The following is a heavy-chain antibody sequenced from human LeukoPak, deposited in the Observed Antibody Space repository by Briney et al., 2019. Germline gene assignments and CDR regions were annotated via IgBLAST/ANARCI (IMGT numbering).Heavy chain of an antibody. CDR1: GFTFSSYA. Sequence: GGSLRLSCAASGFTFSSYAMSWVRQAPAKGLERVSAISGSGGSTYYADSVNGRFTISRDNSKNTLYLQMNSLRAEDTAVYYCAKERRYYDSSGYSDYWGQGTLVTVSS. CDR2: ISGSGGST. D-gene: IGHD3-22*01. J-gene: IGHJ4*02. CDR3: AKERRYYDSSGYSDY. V-gene: IGHV3-23*01.